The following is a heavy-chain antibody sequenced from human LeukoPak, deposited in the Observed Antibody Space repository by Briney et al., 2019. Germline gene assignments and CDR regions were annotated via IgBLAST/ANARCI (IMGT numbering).Heavy chain of an antibody. CDR2: INPSGGST. CDR3: AREIGMGAFDYCYYGMDV. Sequence: ASVKVSCKASGYTFTNYYMHWVRQAPGQGLEWMGIINPSGGSTSYAQKFQGRVTMTRDTSTSTVYMELSSLRSEDTAVYYCAREIGMGAFDYCYYGMDVWGQGTTVTVSS. D-gene: IGHD3-16*01. J-gene: IGHJ6*02. V-gene: IGHV1-46*01. CDR1: GYTFTNYY.